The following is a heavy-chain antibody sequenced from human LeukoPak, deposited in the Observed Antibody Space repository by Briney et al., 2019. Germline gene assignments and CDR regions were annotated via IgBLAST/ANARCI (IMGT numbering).Heavy chain of an antibody. D-gene: IGHD3-22*01. Sequence: ASVKVSCKASGYTFTGYYMHWVRQAPGQGLEWMGRINPNSGGTNYAQKFQGRVTMTRETSINTAYMDLSRLRSDDTAVYYCARGRNSVYYFNVVAPSYFDYWGQGTLVTVSS. V-gene: IGHV1-2*06. J-gene: IGHJ4*02. CDR2: INPNSGGT. CDR3: ARGRNSVYYFNVVAPSYFDY. CDR1: GYTFTGYY.